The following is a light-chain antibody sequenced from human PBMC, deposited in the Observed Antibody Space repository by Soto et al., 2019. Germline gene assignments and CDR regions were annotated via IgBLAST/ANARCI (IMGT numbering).Light chain of an antibody. CDR1: NSDIGAYNY. Sequence: QPVLTQPASVAGSPGQSITISCTGPNSDIGAYNYVSWYQQHPGKAPKLIIHGVTNRPSGVSHRFSGSKSDYTASLTIDGLQAEDEGDYYCCSYTPAYLDVFGKGTK. CDR3: CSYTPAYLDV. CDR2: GVT. J-gene: IGLJ1*01. V-gene: IGLV2-14*01.